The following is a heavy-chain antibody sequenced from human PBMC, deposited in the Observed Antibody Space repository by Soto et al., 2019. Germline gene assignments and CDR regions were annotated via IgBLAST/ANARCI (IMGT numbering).Heavy chain of an antibody. CDR1: GFNFGHYA. D-gene: IGHD3-22*01. V-gene: IGHV3-23*01. J-gene: IGHJ4*02. CDR3: ASGNGY. Sequence: EVQLLESGGGLVQPGGSLRLSCAGSGFNFGHYAMSWVRQAPGQEVEWVSGISGSSGRTYYADSVKGRFTISKDNSKNMLSLQMNSLSAEDTAVYYCASGNGYWGQGTLVTVSS. CDR2: ISGSSGRT.